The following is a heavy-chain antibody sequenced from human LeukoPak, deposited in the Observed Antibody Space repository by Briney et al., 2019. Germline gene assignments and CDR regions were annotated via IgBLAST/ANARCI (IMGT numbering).Heavy chain of an antibody. J-gene: IGHJ4*01. CDR1: GFTFSSYS. CDR3: ASPYYLDSSCSGILDY. V-gene: IGHV3-48*04. D-gene: IGHD3-22*01. Sequence: GGSLRLSCAASGFTFSSYSMNWVRQAPGKGLEWVSYISSSSSTIYYADSVKGRFTISRDNAKNSLYLQMNSLRAEDTAVYYCASPYYLDSSCSGILDYWGQGTLVTVSS. CDR2: ISSSSSTI.